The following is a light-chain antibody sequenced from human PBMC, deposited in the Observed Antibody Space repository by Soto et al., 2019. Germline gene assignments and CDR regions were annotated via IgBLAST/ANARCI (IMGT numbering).Light chain of an antibody. J-gene: IGLJ3*02. Sequence: QSVLTQPPSASEAPRQRVTISCSGSSSNIGTNGVNWYQQLPGKAPKLLIYYDDLLPSGVSDRFSGSKSSTSASLAISGLQSEDEADYYCAAWDDSLNGWVFGGGTKVTVL. CDR2: YDD. V-gene: IGLV1-36*01. CDR3: AAWDDSLNGWV. CDR1: SSNIGTNG.